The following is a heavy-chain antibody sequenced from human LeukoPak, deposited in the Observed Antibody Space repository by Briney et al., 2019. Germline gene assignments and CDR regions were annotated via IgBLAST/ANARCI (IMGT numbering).Heavy chain of an antibody. Sequence: PSETLSLTCAVYGGSFSGYYWSWIRQPPGKGLEWIGEINHSGSTNYNPSLKSLVTISVDTSKNQFSLKLSSVTAADTAVYYCAVVPAAPPGWFDPWGQGTLVTVSS. V-gene: IGHV4-34*01. CDR3: AVVPAAPPGWFDP. D-gene: IGHD2-2*01. CDR2: INHSGST. CDR1: GGSFSGYY. J-gene: IGHJ5*02.